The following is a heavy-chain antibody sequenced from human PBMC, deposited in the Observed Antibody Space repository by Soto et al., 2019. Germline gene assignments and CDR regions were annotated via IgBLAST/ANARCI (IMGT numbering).Heavy chain of an antibody. V-gene: IGHV4-31*03. J-gene: IGHJ6*02. Sequence: QVQLQESGPGLVKPSQTLSLTCTVSGDSISSNYYYWNWIRQHPGKGLEWIGYIYYRGTTYYNPSLKSRVTISVDTSKNQFSLKLNSVTAADTAVYYCARDGPGSRGPNYHYGMDVWGQGTTVTVSS. CDR3: ARDGPGSRGPNYHYGMDV. CDR2: IYYRGTT. D-gene: IGHD2-15*01. CDR1: GDSISSNYYY.